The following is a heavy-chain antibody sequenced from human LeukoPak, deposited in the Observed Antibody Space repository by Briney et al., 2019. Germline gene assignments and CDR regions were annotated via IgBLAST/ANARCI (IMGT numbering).Heavy chain of an antibody. J-gene: IGHJ4*02. CDR1: GFTFSNAW. D-gene: IGHD6-13*01. Sequence: MPGGSLRLSCAASGFTFSNAWMSWVRQAPGKGLEWVGRIKSKTDGGTTDYAAPVKGRFTISRDDSKNTLYLQMNSLKTEDTAVYYCTTVPLGSSSWYVYWGQGTLVTVSS. CDR3: TTVPLGSSSWYVY. V-gene: IGHV3-15*01. CDR2: IKSKTDGGTT.